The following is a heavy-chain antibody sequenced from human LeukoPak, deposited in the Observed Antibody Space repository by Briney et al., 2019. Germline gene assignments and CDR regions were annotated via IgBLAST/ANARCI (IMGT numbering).Heavy chain of an antibody. J-gene: IGHJ3*02. D-gene: IGHD6-19*01. V-gene: IGHV6-1*01. CDR3: ARGAVAVRNAFDI. Sequence: SQTLSLTCAISGDSVSSNSAAWNWIRPSPSRGLEWLVRTYYSSKWYNDYAVSVKSRITINPDTSKNQFSLQLNSVTPEDTALYYCARGAVAVRNAFDIWGQGTMVTVSS. CDR1: GDSVSSNSAA. CDR2: TYYSSKWYN.